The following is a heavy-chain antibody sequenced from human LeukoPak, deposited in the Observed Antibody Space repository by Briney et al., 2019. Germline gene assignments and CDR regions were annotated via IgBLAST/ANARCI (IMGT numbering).Heavy chain of an antibody. CDR3: ARDQRANWFDP. CDR1: GFTFDDYG. D-gene: IGHD6-25*01. J-gene: IGHJ5*02. V-gene: IGHV3-20*04. CDR2: INWNGGST. Sequence: GGSLRLSCAASGFTFDDYGMSWVRQAPGKGLEWVSGINWNGGSTGYADSVKGRFTISRDNAKNSLYLQMNSLRSDDTAVYYCARDQRANWFDPWGQGTLVTVSS.